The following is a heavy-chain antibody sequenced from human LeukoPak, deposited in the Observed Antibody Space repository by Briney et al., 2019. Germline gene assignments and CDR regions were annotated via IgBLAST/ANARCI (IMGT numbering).Heavy chain of an antibody. CDR2: ISYDGSNK. J-gene: IGHJ4*02. CDR1: GFTFSSYG. CDR3: ARDGSLPDY. D-gene: IGHD1-26*01. V-gene: IGHV3-30*03. Sequence: PGGSLRLSCAASGFTFSSYGMHWVRQAPGKGLEWVAVISYDGSNKYYADSVKGRFTISRDNSKNTLYLQMNSLRAEDTAVYYCARDGSLPDYWGQGTPVTVSS.